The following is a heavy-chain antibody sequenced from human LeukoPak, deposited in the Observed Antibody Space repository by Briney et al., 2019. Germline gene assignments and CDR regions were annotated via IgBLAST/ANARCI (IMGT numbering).Heavy chain of an antibody. Sequence: ASVKVSCKASGYTFTGYYMHWVRHAPGQGLEWMGWINPNSGGTNYAQKFQGRVTMTRDTSISTAYMELSRLRSDDTAVYYCARALVGATDWFDPWGQGTLVTVSS. CDR1: GYTFTGYY. V-gene: IGHV1-2*02. D-gene: IGHD1-26*01. J-gene: IGHJ5*02. CDR2: INPNSGGT. CDR3: ARALVGATDWFDP.